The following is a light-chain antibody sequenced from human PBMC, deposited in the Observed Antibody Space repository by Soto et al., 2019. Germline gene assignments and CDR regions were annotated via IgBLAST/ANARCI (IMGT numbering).Light chain of an antibody. Sequence: LPMTQSPSSFSASTGDRGTLTCRASQGISSYLAWYQQKPGKAPKLLIYAASTLQSGVPSRFSGSGSGTDFTLTISCLQSEDFATYYCQQYYSYPFLTFGGGTKVDIK. V-gene: IGKV1-8*01. CDR1: QGISSY. CDR3: QQYYSYPFLT. J-gene: IGKJ4*01. CDR2: AAS.